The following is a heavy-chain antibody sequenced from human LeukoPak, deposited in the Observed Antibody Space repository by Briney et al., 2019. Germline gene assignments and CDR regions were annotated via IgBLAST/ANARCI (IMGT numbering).Heavy chain of an antibody. CDR1: GFTFSSFW. V-gene: IGHV3-74*01. Sequence: PGGSLRLSCAASGFTFSSFWMHWVRQAPGKGLVWVSRINGDGSNTAYADSVKGRFTISRDNAKNTLYLQMNSLRAEDTAVYYCARSEYSMSRFDQCGQGTLVTVSS. D-gene: IGHD6-6*01. CDR3: ARSEYSMSRFDQ. J-gene: IGHJ4*02. CDR2: INGDGSNT.